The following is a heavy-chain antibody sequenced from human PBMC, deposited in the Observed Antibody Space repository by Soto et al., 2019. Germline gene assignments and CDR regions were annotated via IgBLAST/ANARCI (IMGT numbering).Heavy chain of an antibody. CDR3: AKDVRTGSVLFTGGAWFDS. J-gene: IGHJ5*01. CDR1: GFTFSSYA. D-gene: IGHD7-27*01. CDR2: ISGSGGST. V-gene: IGHV3-23*01. Sequence: EVQLLESGGGLVQPGGSLRLSCAASGFTFSSYAMSWVRQAPGKGLEWVSAISGSGGSTYYADSVKGRFTISRDNSKNTLYLQMNSLRAEDTAVYYCAKDVRTGSVLFTGGAWFDSWGQGTLVTVSS.